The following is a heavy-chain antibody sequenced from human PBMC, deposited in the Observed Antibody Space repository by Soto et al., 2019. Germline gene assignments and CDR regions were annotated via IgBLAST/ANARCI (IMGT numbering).Heavy chain of an antibody. CDR3: ARGSGWADFDY. CDR2: IYLTGST. D-gene: IGHD1-26*01. CDR1: GGSISGYY. V-gene: IGHV4-59*12. Sequence: SETLSLTCTVSGGSISGYYGSWIRQHPATGLEWIGYIYLTGSTNYNPSLKSRVTISIDTSKNQFSLILSSVTAADTAVYYCARGSGWADFDYWGQGTLVTVSS. J-gene: IGHJ4*02.